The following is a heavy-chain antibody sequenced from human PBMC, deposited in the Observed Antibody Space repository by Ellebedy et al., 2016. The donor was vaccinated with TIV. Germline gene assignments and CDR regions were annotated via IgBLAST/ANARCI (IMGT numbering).Heavy chain of an antibody. D-gene: IGHD6-19*01. J-gene: IGHJ4*02. Sequence: KVSCKASGYIYTNFWIGWVRQMPGKGLEWMGLIFRDDSDIRPSPSFQGQVTLSVDKSISTAYLHWNSLQASDTAMYDCARLGAGATGWYYFHYWGQGTLVTVSS. CDR1: GYIYTNFW. CDR2: IFRDDSDI. V-gene: IGHV5-51*01. CDR3: ARLGAGATGWYYFHY.